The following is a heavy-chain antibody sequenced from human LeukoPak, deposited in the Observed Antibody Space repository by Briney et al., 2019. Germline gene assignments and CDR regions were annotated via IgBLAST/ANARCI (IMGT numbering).Heavy chain of an antibody. D-gene: IGHD6-19*01. CDR1: GASISSGSYN. J-gene: IGHJ4*02. CDR3: ARLPTSGWYTDGGY. CDR2: IYTSGST. V-gene: IGHV4-61*02. Sequence: SETLSLTCTVSGASISSGSYNWSWIRQPAGKGLEWIGRIYTSGSTNYNPSLKSRVTISVDTSKNQFSLKLSSVTAADTAVYYCARLPTSGWYTDGGYWGQGTLVTVSS.